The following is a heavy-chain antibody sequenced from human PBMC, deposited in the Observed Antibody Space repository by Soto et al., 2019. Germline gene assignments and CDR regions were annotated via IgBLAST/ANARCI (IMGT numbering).Heavy chain of an antibody. CDR1: GYTFTGYY. V-gene: IGHV1-2*04. J-gene: IGHJ5*02. CDR2: INPNSGGT. D-gene: IGHD5-18*01. Sequence: ASVKVSCKASGYTFTGYYMHWVRQAPGQGLEWMGWINPNSGGTNYAQKFQGWVTMTRDTSISTAYMELSRLRSDDTAVYYCARAAWIQLWPNWFDPWGQGTLVTVSS. CDR3: ARAAWIQLWPNWFDP.